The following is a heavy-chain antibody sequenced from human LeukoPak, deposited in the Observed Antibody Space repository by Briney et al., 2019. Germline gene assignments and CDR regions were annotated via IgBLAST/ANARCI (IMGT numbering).Heavy chain of an antibody. J-gene: IGHJ3*02. CDR2: MNPNSGNT. CDR3: ATAGILSMRAFDI. CDR1: GYTFTSYD. V-gene: IGHV1-8*02. D-gene: IGHD3-10*01. Sequence: ASVKVSCKASGYTFTSYDINWVRQATGQGLEWMGWMNPNSGNTGYAQKFQGRVTITADTSTDTAYMELSSLRSEDTAVYYCATAGILSMRAFDIWGQGTMVTVSS.